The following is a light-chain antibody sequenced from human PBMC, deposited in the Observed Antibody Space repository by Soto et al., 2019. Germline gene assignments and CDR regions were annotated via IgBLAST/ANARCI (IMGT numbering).Light chain of an antibody. Sequence: EIILTQSPGTLSLSPGERATLSCRASQSVSSNFLAWYQQKPGQAPRLLIYGVSSRATGIPDRFSGSGSGTDFNLTISRLEPEDFAVYYCQQYGTSPLTFGGGTKVEI. CDR3: QQYGTSPLT. CDR1: QSVSSNF. V-gene: IGKV3-20*01. J-gene: IGKJ4*01. CDR2: GVS.